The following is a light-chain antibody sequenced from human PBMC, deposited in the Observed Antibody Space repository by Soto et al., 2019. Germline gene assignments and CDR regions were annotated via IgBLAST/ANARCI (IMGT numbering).Light chain of an antibody. CDR1: QSVGSN. V-gene: IGKV3-11*01. CDR3: QERSDRLS. Sequence: VVLTQSPATLSMSLGESAALSCRASQSVGSNLAWYQQKRGQATRLLIYDATERATGNPARFTGSRSGTDFTLSISSLEPDDFAVYYCQERSDRLSFGGGTVVEI. J-gene: IGKJ4*01. CDR2: DAT.